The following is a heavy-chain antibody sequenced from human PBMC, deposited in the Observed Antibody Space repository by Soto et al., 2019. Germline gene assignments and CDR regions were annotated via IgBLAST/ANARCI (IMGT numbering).Heavy chain of an antibody. CDR1: AGSISSSSYY. Sequence: SETLYLTFSHSAGSISSSSYYSGWLRHPPGKRLEWMGSIYYSACTYYNPSRESRVSISVDTCKIPLSLKLSSVTAADTSVYYCATRDCSGGSCDLYRVDVWGLGTTVTVSS. D-gene: IGHD2-15*01. J-gene: IGHJ6*02. CDR3: ATRDCSGGSCDLYRVDV. V-gene: IGHV4-39*02. CDR2: IYYSACT.